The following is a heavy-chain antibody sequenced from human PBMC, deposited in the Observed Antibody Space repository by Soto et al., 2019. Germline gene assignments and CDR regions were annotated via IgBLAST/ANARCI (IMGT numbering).Heavy chain of an antibody. J-gene: IGHJ4*02. Sequence: QVQLVQSGAEEKKPGASVKVSCKASGYTFTSYAMHWVRQAPGQRLEWMGWINAGNGNTKYSQKYQGSVTITRDTSPSTADMELSSLRSEDTAVYYCARGRREGYNSFDYWGQGTLVTVSS. CDR2: INAGNGNT. D-gene: IGHD5-12*01. CDR1: GYTFTSYA. V-gene: IGHV1-3*05. CDR3: ARGRREGYNSFDY.